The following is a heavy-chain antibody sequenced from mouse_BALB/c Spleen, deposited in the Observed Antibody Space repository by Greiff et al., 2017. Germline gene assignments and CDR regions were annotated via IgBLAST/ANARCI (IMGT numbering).Heavy chain of an antibody. Sequence: EVQVVESGGGLVKPGGSLKLSCAASGFAFSSYDMSWVRQTPEKRLEWVAYISSGGGSTYYPDTVKGRFTISRDNAKNTLYLQMSSLKSEDTAMYYCARQGKYGNPYWYFDVWGAGTTVTVSS. D-gene: IGHD2-10*02. J-gene: IGHJ1*01. CDR1: GFAFSSYD. V-gene: IGHV5-12-1*01. CDR3: ARQGKYGNPYWYFDV. CDR2: ISSGGGST.